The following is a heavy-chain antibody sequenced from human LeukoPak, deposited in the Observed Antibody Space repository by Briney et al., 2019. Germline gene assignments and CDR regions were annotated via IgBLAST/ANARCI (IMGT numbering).Heavy chain of an antibody. CDR3: AIPSPYSSSSVYFDY. D-gene: IGHD6-6*01. Sequence: EASVKVSCKASGYTFTGYYIHWVRQAPGQGLEWMGWINPNSGGTNYAQKFQGRVTMTRDTSISTAYMELSRLRSDDTAVYYCAIPSPYSSSSVYFDYWGQGTLVTVSS. J-gene: IGHJ4*02. CDR2: INPNSGGT. V-gene: IGHV1-2*02. CDR1: GYTFTGYY.